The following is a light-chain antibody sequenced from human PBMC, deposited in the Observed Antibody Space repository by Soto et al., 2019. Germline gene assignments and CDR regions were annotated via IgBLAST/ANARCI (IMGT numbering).Light chain of an antibody. J-gene: IGLJ2*01. V-gene: IGLV2-14*01. Sequence: QSALTQPASVSGSPGQSITISCTGTSSDVGGYNYVSWYQQHPGKAPKLMIYEVSNRPSGISYRFSGSKSGNTASLTISGLQAEDEGDYYCSSYTSSSTLVFGGGTQLTVL. CDR1: SSDVGGYNY. CDR3: SSYTSSSTLV. CDR2: EVS.